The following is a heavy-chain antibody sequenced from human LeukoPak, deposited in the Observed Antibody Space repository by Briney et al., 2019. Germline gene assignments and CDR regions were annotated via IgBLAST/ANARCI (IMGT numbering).Heavy chain of an antibody. CDR1: GFTFDDYA. Sequence: PGRSLRLSCAASGFTFDDYAMHWVRQAPGKGLEWVSGITWNSDTIDYAVSVKGRFTISRDNAKNSLYLQMNSLRAEDTALYYCAKDTTYYYDSSGYDGFDIWGQGTMVTVSS. V-gene: IGHV3-9*01. J-gene: IGHJ3*02. D-gene: IGHD3-22*01. CDR3: AKDTTYYYDSSGYDGFDI. CDR2: ITWNSDTI.